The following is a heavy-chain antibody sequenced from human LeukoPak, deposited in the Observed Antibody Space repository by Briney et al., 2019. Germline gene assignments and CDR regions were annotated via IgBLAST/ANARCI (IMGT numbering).Heavy chain of an antibody. CDR2: IDKSGST. CDR3: ARGASGSHLSGFDI. J-gene: IGHJ3*02. D-gene: IGHD1-26*01. CDR1: GGSISSSRYY. Sequence: PSETLSLTCTVSGGSISSSRYYWGWIRQPPGKGLEWIGRIDKSGSTSYNPSLRSRVTISVDTSKNQFSLNLISVTAADTAVYYCARGASGSHLSGFDIWGQGTLVTVSS. V-gene: IGHV4-39*01.